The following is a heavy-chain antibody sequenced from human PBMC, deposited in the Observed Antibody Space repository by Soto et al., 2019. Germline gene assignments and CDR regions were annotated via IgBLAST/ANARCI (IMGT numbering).Heavy chain of an antibody. Sequence: QVQLQESGPGLVKPSGTLSLTCTVSGASISSTSSGDWWSWVRQPPGKGLEWIGEIHHSGNTNYNPSLKSRVTLSVDKSNNQFSLRLSSVTAADAAVYYCAKMVGATLVDDWGQGTLVTVS. CDR3: AKMVGATLVDD. V-gene: IGHV4-4*02. CDR2: IHHSGNT. CDR1: GASISSTSSGDW. J-gene: IGHJ4*02. D-gene: IGHD1-26*01.